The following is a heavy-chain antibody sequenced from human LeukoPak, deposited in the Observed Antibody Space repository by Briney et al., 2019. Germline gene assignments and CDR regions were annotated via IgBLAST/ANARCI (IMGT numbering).Heavy chain of an antibody. CDR3: ARDFGTTGWHTFDY. V-gene: IGHV6-1*01. CDR1: GDSVSSKNGA. J-gene: IGHJ4*02. Sequence: SQTLSLTCVVSGDSVSSKNGAWNWIRQSPSRGLEWLGRTYYRSKWYNDYAESMEGRMTISQDTSKNQYSLHLNSATPDDTAVYYCARDFGTTGWHTFDYWGQGTLVTVSS. CDR2: TYYRSKWYN. D-gene: IGHD6-19*01.